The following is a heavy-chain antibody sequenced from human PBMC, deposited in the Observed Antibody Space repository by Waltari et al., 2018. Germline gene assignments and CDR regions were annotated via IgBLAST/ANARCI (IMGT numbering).Heavy chain of an antibody. Sequence: EVQLVQSGAEVKKPGATVKISCKASGYTFTDYYMHWVQQAPGKGLEWMGRVDPEDGETIYAEKFQGRVTITADTSTDTAYMELSSLRSEDTAVYYCATLSLSSYGSGSYYAGQAFDIWGQGTMVIVSS. V-gene: IGHV1-69-2*01. J-gene: IGHJ3*02. CDR1: GYTFTDYY. CDR2: VDPEDGET. CDR3: ATLSLSSYGSGSYYAGQAFDI. D-gene: IGHD3-10*01.